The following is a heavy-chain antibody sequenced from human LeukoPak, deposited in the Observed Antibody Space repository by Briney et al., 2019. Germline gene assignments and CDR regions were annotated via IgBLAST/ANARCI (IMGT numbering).Heavy chain of an antibody. Sequence: SETLSLTCTVSGGSISSYYWSWLRQPPGKGLEWIGYIYYSGSTNYNPSLKSRVTISVDTSKNQFSLKLSSVTAADTAVYYCARKGSYTNWFDPWGQGTLVTVSS. CDR3: ARKGSYTNWFDP. CDR2: IYYSGST. D-gene: IGHD3-10*01. CDR1: GGSISSYY. V-gene: IGHV4-59*01. J-gene: IGHJ5*02.